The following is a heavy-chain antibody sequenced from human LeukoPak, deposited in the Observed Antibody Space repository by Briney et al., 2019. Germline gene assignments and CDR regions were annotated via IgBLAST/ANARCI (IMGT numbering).Heavy chain of an antibody. Sequence: ASVKVSCKASGYTFTSYAMNWVRQAPGQGLEWMGWINTNTGNPTYAQGFTGRFVFSLDTSVSTAYLQISSLKAEDTAVYYCARDLEYYYDSSGYYYESDAFDIWGQGTMVTVSS. D-gene: IGHD3-22*01. J-gene: IGHJ3*02. CDR2: INTNTGNP. V-gene: IGHV7-4-1*02. CDR3: ARDLEYYYDSSGYYYESDAFDI. CDR1: GYTFTSYA.